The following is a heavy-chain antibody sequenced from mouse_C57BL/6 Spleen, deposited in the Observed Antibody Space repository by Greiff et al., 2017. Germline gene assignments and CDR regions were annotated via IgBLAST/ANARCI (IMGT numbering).Heavy chain of an antibody. CDR3: ARRGLYYYGSSSDYFDY. Sequence: VQLQQPGAELVKPGASVKMSCKASGYTFTSYWITWVRQRPGQGLEWIGDIYPGSGSTNYNEKFKSKATLTVDTSSSTAYMQLSSLTSEDSAVYYCARRGLYYYGSSSDYFDYWGQGTTLTVSS. CDR1: GYTFTSYW. CDR2: IYPGSGST. V-gene: IGHV1-55*01. D-gene: IGHD1-1*01. J-gene: IGHJ2*01.